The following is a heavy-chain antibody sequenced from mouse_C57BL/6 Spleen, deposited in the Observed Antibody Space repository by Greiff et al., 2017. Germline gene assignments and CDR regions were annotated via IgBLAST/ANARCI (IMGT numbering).Heavy chain of an antibody. J-gene: IGHJ4*01. V-gene: IGHV1-82*01. CDR3: ASLDSSGPYYAMDY. D-gene: IGHD3-2*02. CDR2: IYPGDGDT. Sequence: QVQLKESGPELVKPGASVKISCKASGYAFSSSWMNWVKQRPGKGLEWIGRIYPGDGDTNYNGKFKGKATLTADKSSSTAYMQLSSLTSEDSAVYFCASLDSSGPYYAMDYWGQGTSVTVSS. CDR1: GYAFSSSW.